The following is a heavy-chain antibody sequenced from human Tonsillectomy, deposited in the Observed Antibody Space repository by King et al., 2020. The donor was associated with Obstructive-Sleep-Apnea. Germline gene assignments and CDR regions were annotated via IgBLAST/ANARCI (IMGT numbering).Heavy chain of an antibody. D-gene: IGHD1-14*01. J-gene: IGHJ3*02. V-gene: IGHV4-59*08. CDR2: IYYSGST. Sequence: QLQESGPGLVKPSETLSLTCTVSGGSISSYYWSWIRQHPGKGLEWIGNIYYSGSTNYNPSLKIGVTISVDTSKNQFSLKLSSVTAADTAVYYCAGGYTRGAFDIWGQGTMVTVSS. CDR3: AGGYTRGAFDI. CDR1: GGSISSYY.